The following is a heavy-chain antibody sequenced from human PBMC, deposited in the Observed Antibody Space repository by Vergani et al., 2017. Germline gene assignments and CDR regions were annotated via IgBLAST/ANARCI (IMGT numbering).Heavy chain of an antibody. J-gene: IGHJ4*02. Sequence: QVQLVESGGGVVQPGRSLRLSCAASGFTFSSYAMHWVRQAPGKGLEWVAVIKYDGSNKYYADSVKGRFTISRDNSKNTLYLQMNSLRAEDTAVYYCARDLDVYDSSGSIDYWGQGTLVTVSS. CDR2: IKYDGSNK. CDR3: ARDLDVYDSSGSIDY. CDR1: GFTFSSYA. D-gene: IGHD3-22*01. V-gene: IGHV3-30-3*01.